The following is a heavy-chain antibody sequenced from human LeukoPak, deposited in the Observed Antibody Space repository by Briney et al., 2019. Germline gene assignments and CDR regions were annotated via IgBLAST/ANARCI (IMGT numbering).Heavy chain of an antibody. J-gene: IGHJ4*02. CDR1: GFTLSRFA. Sequence: PGGSLTLSCTSSGFTLSRFAMHWVRQAPGKGLEWLGHMSDDGSEKHYVDSVRGRFTISRDPSKNTLYLEMTSLRTEDTAVYYCAREADSGYYRTVDYWGQGTMVTFS. CDR2: MSDDGSEK. CDR3: AREADSGYYRTVDY. V-gene: IGHV3-30-3*01. D-gene: IGHD2-15*01.